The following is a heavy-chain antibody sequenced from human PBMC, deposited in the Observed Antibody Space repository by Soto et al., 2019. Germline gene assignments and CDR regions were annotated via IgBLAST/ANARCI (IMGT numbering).Heavy chain of an antibody. Sequence: GTLRLSCAASGFTFSYYDFHWVRQATGKGLEWVSTIAAAEDTYYPDTGKGRFTTTRSIARNALNPQRNSLRAEDTAVYYCAREQQLGGWDALDIWGRGTVV. CDR2: IAAAEDT. D-gene: IGHD2-15*01. CDR1: GFTFSYYD. J-gene: IGHJ3*02. V-gene: IGHV3-13*01. CDR3: AREQQLGGWDALDI.